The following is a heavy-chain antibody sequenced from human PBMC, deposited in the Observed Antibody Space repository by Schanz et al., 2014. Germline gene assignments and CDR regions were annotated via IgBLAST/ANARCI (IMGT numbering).Heavy chain of an antibody. V-gene: IGHV1-69*04. J-gene: IGHJ4*02. CDR1: GYTFTSYG. Sequence: QVQLVQSEAEVKKPGASVKVSCKASGYTFTSYGISWVRQAPGQGLEWMGRVIPILGVTHYAQKFQGRVTITADKSTTTAYMELNSLNSDDTAVYYCARGYGDSPTDVWGQGTLVTVSS. CDR3: ARGYGDSPTDV. CDR2: VIPILGVT. D-gene: IGHD4-17*01.